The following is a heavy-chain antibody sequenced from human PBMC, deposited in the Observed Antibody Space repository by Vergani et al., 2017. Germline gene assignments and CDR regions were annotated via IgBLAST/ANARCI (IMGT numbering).Heavy chain of an antibody. D-gene: IGHD3-22*01. CDR3: ARDVGYDSSGYYYGT. J-gene: IGHJ5*02. CDR1: GRSISSGSYY. CDR2: IYTSGST. V-gene: IGHV4-61*02. Sequence: QVQLQESGPGLVKPSQTLSLTCTVSGRSISSGSYYWSWIRQPAGKGLEWIGRIYTSGSTNYNPSLKSRVTISVDTSKNQFSLKLSSVTAADTAVYYCARDVGYDSSGYYYGTWGQGTLVTVSS.